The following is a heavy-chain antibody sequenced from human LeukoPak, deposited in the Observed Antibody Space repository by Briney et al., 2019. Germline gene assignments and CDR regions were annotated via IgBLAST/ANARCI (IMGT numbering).Heavy chain of an antibody. V-gene: IGHV3-30*02. CDR3: AKDRSGSYSQGLDY. Sequence: GGSLRLSCAASGFTFSSYGMHWVRQAPGKGLEWVAFIRYDGSNKYYADSVKGRFTISRDNSKNTLYLQMNSLRAEDTAVFYCAKDRSGSYSQGLDYWGQGTLVTVSS. D-gene: IGHD1-26*01. CDR2: IRYDGSNK. CDR1: GFTFSSYG. J-gene: IGHJ4*02.